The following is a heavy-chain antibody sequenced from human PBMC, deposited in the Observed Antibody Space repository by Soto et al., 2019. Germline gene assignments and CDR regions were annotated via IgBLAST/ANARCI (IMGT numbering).Heavy chain of an antibody. CDR3: AKDLMIVGATSGYFDY. V-gene: IGHV3-23*01. CDR2: ISGSGGST. CDR1: GFTFSSYA. D-gene: IGHD1-26*01. Sequence: GGSLRLSCSASGFTFSSYAMSWVRQAPGKGLEWVSAISGSGGSTYYADSVKGRFTISRDNSKNTLYLQMNSLRAEDTAVYYCAKDLMIVGATSGYFDYWGQGTLVTVSS. J-gene: IGHJ4*02.